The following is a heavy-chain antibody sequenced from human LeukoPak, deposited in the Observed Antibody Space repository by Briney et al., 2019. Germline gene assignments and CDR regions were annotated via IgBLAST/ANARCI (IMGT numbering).Heavy chain of an antibody. V-gene: IGHV3-23*01. CDR1: GFNFSSYA. J-gene: IGHJ4*02. CDR3: ANLLGG. Sequence: GGSLRLSCAASGFNFSSYAMSWVRRAPGKGLEWVSGISGSGGRTYYADSVKGRFTISRGNSKNTLYLQMNSLRAEDTAIYYCANLLGGWGQGTLVTVSS. D-gene: IGHD3-16*01. CDR2: ISGSGGRT.